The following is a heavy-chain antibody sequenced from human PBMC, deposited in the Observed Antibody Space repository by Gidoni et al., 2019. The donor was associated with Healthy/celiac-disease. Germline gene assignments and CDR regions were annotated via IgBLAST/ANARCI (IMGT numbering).Heavy chain of an antibody. D-gene: IGHD3-10*01. J-gene: IGHJ4*02. CDR3: ARVAMVRGVITSIDY. V-gene: IGHV3-21*01. CDR2: IRSISRYI. Sequence: VQLVESGGGLVKPGGSLRLSCAASGFILSRYSMNWVRQAPGKGLEWVSSIRSISRYIYYTESVKGRFTISRDNAKNSLYLQMNSLRAEDTAVYYCARVAMVRGVITSIDYWGQGTLVTVSS. CDR1: GFILSRYS.